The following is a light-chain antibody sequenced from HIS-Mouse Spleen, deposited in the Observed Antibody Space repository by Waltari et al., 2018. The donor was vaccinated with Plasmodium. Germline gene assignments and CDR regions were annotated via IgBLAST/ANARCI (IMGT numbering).Light chain of an antibody. J-gene: IGLJ3*02. CDR1: ALPKKY. CDR3: YSTDSSGNHRV. V-gene: IGLV3-10*01. Sequence: SYELTQPPSVSVSPGQTARITCSGDALPKKYAYWYQQKSGQAPVLVIYEDSQRPSGIPERVSGSNSGTMATLTISGAQVEDEADYYCYSTDSSGNHRVFGGGTKLTVL. CDR2: EDS.